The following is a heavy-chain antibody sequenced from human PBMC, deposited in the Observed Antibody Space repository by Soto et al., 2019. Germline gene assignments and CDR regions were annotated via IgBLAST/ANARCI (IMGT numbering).Heavy chain of an antibody. Sequence: GASLKVSCKASGGTFSSYAISWVRQAPGQGLEWMGGIIPIFGTANYAQEFQGRVTITADESTSTAYMELSSLRSEDTAVYYCARDQITGTMPQHYYYYGMDVWGQGXTVTVYS. CDR3: ARDQITGTMPQHYYYYGMDV. CDR2: IIPIFGTA. V-gene: IGHV1-69*13. J-gene: IGHJ6*02. D-gene: IGHD1-7*01. CDR1: GGTFSSYA.